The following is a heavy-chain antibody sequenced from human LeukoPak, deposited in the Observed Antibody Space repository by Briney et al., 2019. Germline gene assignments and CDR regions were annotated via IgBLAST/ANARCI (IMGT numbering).Heavy chain of an antibody. V-gene: IGHV3-66*04. CDR2: IYSGGST. J-gene: IGHJ4*02. CDR1: GFTVSSNY. Sequence: GGSLRLSCAASGFTVSSNYMSWVRQAPGKGLEWVSVIYSGGSTYYADSVKGRFTISRDNSKNTLYLQMNSLRAEDTAVYYCAKPYYDSSGYYPFDYWGQGTLVTVSS. D-gene: IGHD3-22*01. CDR3: AKPYYDSSGYYPFDY.